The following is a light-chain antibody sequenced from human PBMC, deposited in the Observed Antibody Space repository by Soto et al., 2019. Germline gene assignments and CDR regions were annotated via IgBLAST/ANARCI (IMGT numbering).Light chain of an antibody. Sequence: QSVLTQPASVSGSPGQSITISCTGTSSDVGGYNYVSWYQQHPGKAPKLIIYEVSNRPSGVSNRFSGSKSGNTATLTISGLQAEDEADYHCSSYTSSSTLVVLGGGTKLTVL. CDR1: SSDVGGYNY. CDR2: EVS. J-gene: IGLJ2*01. CDR3: SSYTSSSTLVV. V-gene: IGLV2-14*01.